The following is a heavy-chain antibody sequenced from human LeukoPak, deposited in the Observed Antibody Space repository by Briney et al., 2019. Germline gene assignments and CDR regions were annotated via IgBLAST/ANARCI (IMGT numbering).Heavy chain of an antibody. D-gene: IGHD3-22*01. CDR3: AKGSYYDSSGSFYFDY. J-gene: IGHJ4*02. CDR2: ISGSGDNT. CDR1: GFIFGDYS. V-gene: IGHV3-23*01. Sequence: GGSLRLSCTASGFIFGDYSMSWFRQAPGKGLEWVSGISGSGDNTYYADSVKGRFTISRDNSKNTLYVQVNSLGTEDTAAYYCAKGSYYDSSGSFYFDYWGQGTLVTVSS.